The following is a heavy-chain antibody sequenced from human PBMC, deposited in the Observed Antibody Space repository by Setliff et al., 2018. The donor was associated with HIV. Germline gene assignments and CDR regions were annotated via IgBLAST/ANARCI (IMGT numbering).Heavy chain of an antibody. CDR2: INHSGST. CDR1: SDSIRFFY. CDR3: ARGWFGGYYFDY. V-gene: IGHV4-34*01. Sequence: PSETLSLTCTVSSDSIRFFYWSWIRQPPGKGLEWIGEINHSGSTNYNPSLKSRVTISVETSKNQFSLKLSFVTAADTAVYYCARGWFGGYYFDYWGQGTLVTVSS. J-gene: IGHJ4*02. D-gene: IGHD3-10*01.